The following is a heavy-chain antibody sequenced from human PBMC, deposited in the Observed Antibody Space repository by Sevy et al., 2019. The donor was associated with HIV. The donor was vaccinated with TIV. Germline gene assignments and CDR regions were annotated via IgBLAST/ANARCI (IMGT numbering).Heavy chain of an antibody. J-gene: IGHJ6*02. CDR3: ARDRNNYDSSGYPNGMDV. D-gene: IGHD3-22*01. V-gene: IGHV1-18*01. CDR2: ISGNNDYT. Sequence: ASVKVSCKASGYTFTRYGISWVRQAPGQGLEWMGWISGNNDYTNYAQKIQGRVTMTTDTSTSVAYMELRSLRSDDTAVYYCARDRNNYDSSGYPNGMDVWGQGTTVTVSS. CDR1: GYTFTRYG.